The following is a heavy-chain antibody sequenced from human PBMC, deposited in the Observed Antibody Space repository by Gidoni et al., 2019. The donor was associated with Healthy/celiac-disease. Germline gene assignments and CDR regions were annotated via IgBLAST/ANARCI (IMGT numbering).Heavy chain of an antibody. D-gene: IGHD3-3*01. CDR3: AKDLGYDFWSGYIGMDV. Sequence: EVQLLASGGGLVQPGGSLRLTCLASGFTFRSYAMSWVRQAPGKGLEWVSAISGSGGSTYYADSVKCRFTVSRDNSKNTLYLQMNSLRAEDTAVYYCAKDLGYDFWSGYIGMDVWGQGTTVTVSS. CDR2: ISGSGGST. V-gene: IGHV3-23*01. CDR1: GFTFRSYA. J-gene: IGHJ6*02.